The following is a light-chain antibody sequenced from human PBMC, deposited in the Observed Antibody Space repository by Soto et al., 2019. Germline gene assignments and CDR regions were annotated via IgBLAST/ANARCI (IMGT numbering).Light chain of an antibody. CDR3: QQYNDWPWT. J-gene: IGKJ1*01. CDR1: QSVGSN. Sequence: EIVMTQSPATLSVSPGERATLSCRASQSVGSNLAWYQHKPGQAPRLLVYGASTRATGIPARFSGSGSGTEFTLTISSLQSEDFAVYYCQQYNDWPWTFGQGTKVDI. V-gene: IGKV3-15*01. CDR2: GAS.